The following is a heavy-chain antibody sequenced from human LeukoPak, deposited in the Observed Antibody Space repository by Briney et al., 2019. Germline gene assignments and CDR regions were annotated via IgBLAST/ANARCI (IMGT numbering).Heavy chain of an antibody. D-gene: IGHD3-10*01. J-gene: IGHJ4*02. V-gene: IGHV3-30*18. Sequence: PGGSLRLSCAASGFTFSGYYMSWVRQAPGRGLEWVAVISYDGSNEYYADSVKGRFTISRDNSKNTLYMQMNSLRVEDTAVYYCAKEDYYGSGSYLGYWGQGTPVTVSS. CDR1: GFTFSGYY. CDR2: ISYDGSNE. CDR3: AKEDYYGSGSYLGY.